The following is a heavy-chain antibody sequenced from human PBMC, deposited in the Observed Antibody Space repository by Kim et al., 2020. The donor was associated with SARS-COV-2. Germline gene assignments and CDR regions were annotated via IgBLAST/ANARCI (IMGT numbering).Heavy chain of an antibody. Sequence: SETLSLTCTVSGGSISSYYWTWIRQPPGKGLEWIGYIYYTGGTSYNPSLRSRVTISVDTSKNQFSLRLSSLTAADTAVYFCVGHFPSPIAARFFDYWG. CDR3: VGHFPSPIAARFFDY. CDR2: IYYTGGT. CDR1: GGSISSYY. D-gene: IGHD6-6*01. V-gene: IGHV4-59*08. J-gene: IGHJ4*03.